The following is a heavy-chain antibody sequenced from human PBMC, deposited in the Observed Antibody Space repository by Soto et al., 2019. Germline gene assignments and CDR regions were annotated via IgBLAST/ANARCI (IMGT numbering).Heavy chain of an antibody. D-gene: IGHD2-21*01. CDR2: INLSGSS. CDR1: GGCLTGFY. Sequence: HSESMYLASAACGGCLTGFYWSWTRQNKGRGRGWIGDINLSGSSSYNPSHKSRVTISVDTSKNQCTLKLSSVTAADTAVYFCSRGRGQEEKLLDGFGIGGQRPMGTVSS. CDR3: SRGRGQEEKLLDGFGI. J-gene: IGHJ3*02. V-gene: IGHV4-34*01.